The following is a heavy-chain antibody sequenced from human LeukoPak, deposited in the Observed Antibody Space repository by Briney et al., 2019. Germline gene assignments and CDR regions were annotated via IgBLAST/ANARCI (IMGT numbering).Heavy chain of an antibody. CDR1: GYTFTSYG. D-gene: IGHD3-10*01. CDR3: ARDGYGSGKGYFDY. J-gene: IGHJ4*02. CDR2: ISAYDGNT. Sequence: GASVKVSCRASGYTFTSYGFTWVRQAPGQGPEWMGWISAYDGNTNSAQKFQGRVTMTTDTSSNTAYMELRSLTSDDTAVYYCARDGYGSGKGYFDYWGQGTLVTVSS. V-gene: IGHV1-18*01.